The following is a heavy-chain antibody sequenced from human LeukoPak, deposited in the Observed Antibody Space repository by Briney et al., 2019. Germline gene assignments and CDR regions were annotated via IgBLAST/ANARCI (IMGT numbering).Heavy chain of an antibody. D-gene: IGHD2/OR15-2a*01. V-gene: IGHV1-69*13. Sequence: ASVKVSCKASGGTFSSYAISWVRQAPGQGLEWMGGIIPIFGTANYAQKFQGRVTITADESTSTAYMELSSLRSEDTAEYYCAREARQGLSEDYYYYYGMDVWGQGTTVTVSS. J-gene: IGHJ6*02. CDR2: IIPIFGTA. CDR3: AREARQGLSEDYYYYYGMDV. CDR1: GGTFSSYA.